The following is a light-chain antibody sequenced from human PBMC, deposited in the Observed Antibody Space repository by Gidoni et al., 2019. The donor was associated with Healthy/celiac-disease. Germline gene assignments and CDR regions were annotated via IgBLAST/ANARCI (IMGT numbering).Light chain of an antibody. V-gene: IGKV3-15*01. J-gene: IGKJ1*01. CDR3: QQYNNWPPWT. Sequence: EIVMTQSPATLSVSPGERATLSCRASQSVSSNLAWYQQKPGQAPRLLIYGASTRATGSPARFSGSGAGTEFTLTISSRQSEDFVVYYCQQYNNWPPWTFGQGTKVEIK. CDR2: GAS. CDR1: QSVSSN.